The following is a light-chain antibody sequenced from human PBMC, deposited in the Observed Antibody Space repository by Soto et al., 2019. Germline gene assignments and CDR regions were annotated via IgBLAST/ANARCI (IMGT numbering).Light chain of an antibody. J-gene: IGLJ1*01. Sequence: QSALTQPASVSGSPGQSITISCVRTSGDIGDYNYVSWYQQHPGKVPKVIIYDVSNRPSGVSYRFSGTKSGNTASLTVSGLQAEDEADYYCCSYTRSGTLIFGTGTKVTVL. CDR2: DVS. V-gene: IGLV2-14*01. CDR3: CSYTRSGTLI. CDR1: SGDIGDYNY.